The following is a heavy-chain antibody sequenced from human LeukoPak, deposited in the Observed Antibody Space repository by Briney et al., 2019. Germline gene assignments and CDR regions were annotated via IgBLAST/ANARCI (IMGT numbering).Heavy chain of an antibody. J-gene: IGHJ4*02. Sequence: GGSLRLSCAASGFTFSSYSMNWVRQAPGKGLEWVSPISSSSSYIYYADSVKGRFTISRDNAKNSLYLQMNSLRAEDTAVYYCARDQYLAYCGGDCYSGQFDYWGQGILVTVSS. CDR1: GFTFSSYS. CDR3: ARDQYLAYCGGDCYSGQFDY. CDR2: ISSSSSYI. D-gene: IGHD2-21*02. V-gene: IGHV3-21*01.